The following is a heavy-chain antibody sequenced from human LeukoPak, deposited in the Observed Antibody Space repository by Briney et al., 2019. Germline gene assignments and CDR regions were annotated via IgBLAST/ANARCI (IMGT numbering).Heavy chain of an antibody. CDR2: ISSSGSTI. V-gene: IGHV3-11*01. CDR1: GFIFSGYE. CDR3: AREGLSRYCSSTSCYAGIDY. J-gene: IGHJ4*02. Sequence: GGSLRLSCAASGFIFSGYEMIWVRQAPGKGLEWVSYISSSGSTIYYADSVKGRFTISRDNAKNSLYLQMNSLRAEDTAVYYCAREGLSRYCSSTSCYAGIDYWGQGTLVTVSS. D-gene: IGHD2-2*01.